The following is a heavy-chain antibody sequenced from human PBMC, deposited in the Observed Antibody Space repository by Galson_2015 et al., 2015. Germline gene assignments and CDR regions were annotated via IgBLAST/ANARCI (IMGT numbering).Heavy chain of an antibody. CDR1: GFTFSSYG. J-gene: IGHJ4*02. V-gene: IGHV3-30*18. CDR3: AKGLVQPDDDY. Sequence: SLRLSCAASGFTFSSYGMHWVRQAPGKGLEWVAVISYDGSNKYYADSVKGRFTISRDNSKNTLYLQMNSLRAEDTAVYYCAKGLVQPDDDYWGQGTLVTVSS. CDR2: ISYDGSNK. D-gene: IGHD6-13*01.